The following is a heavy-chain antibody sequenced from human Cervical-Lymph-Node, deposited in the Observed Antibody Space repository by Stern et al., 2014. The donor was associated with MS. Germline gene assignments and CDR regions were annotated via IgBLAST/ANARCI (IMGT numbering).Heavy chain of an antibody. V-gene: IGHV3-48*01. CDR1: GFTFSSSS. Sequence: EVQLLESGGGLVQPGGSLRLSCAASGFTFSSSSMNWVRQAPGKGLEWVSHISSSSTKIYYADSVKGRFTISRDNAKNSLYLQMNSLRAEDTAVYYCARSGYRPYGMDVWGQGTTVTVSS. CDR2: ISSSSTKI. CDR3: ARSGYRPYGMDV. J-gene: IGHJ6*02. D-gene: IGHD3-3*01.